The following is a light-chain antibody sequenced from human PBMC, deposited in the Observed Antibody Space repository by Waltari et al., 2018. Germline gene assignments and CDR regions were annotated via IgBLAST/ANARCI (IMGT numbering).Light chain of an antibody. J-gene: IGKJ1*01. Sequence: DIQMTQSPSTLSASVGARATITCRASPRVSSWLAWYRQKPGEAPKLLIYDASSLESGVPSRFSGSGSGTEFTLTISSLQSDDFATYYCQQYRGLWTFGQGTRVEVK. V-gene: IGKV1-5*01. CDR3: QQYRGLWT. CDR2: DAS. CDR1: PRVSSW.